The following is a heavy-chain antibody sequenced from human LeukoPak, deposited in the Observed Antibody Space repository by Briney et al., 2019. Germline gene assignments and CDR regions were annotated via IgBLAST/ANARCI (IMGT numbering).Heavy chain of an antibody. J-gene: IGHJ4*02. Sequence: RAGGSLRLSCAASGFTFSDYEMNWVRQAPGKGLEWISYISGSSSNIYYTDSVKGRFTISRDNAKNSLYPQMNSLRAEDTAVYYCARDADIDYWGQGTLVTVSS. CDR2: ISGSSSNI. CDR3: ARDADIDY. V-gene: IGHV3-48*03. CDR1: GFTFSDYE.